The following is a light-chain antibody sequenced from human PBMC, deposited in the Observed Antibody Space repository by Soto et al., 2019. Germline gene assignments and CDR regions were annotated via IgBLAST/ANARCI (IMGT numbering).Light chain of an antibody. J-gene: IGLJ2*01. CDR1: SSDVGDYNY. CDR3: SSYAGSNNVV. V-gene: IGLV2-8*01. Sequence: QSALTQPPSASGSPGQSVTISCTGTSSDVGDYNYVSWYQQHPGKAPKLMIYEVSKRPSGVPDRFSGAKSGNTASLTVPGLQAEDEADYYCSSYAGSNNVVFGGGTKLTVL. CDR2: EVS.